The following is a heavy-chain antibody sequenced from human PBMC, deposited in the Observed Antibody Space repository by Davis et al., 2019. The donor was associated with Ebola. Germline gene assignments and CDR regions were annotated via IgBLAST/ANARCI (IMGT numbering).Heavy chain of an antibody. Sequence: HTGGSLRLSCAASGFTFISYWMHWVRQAPGKGLVWVACINIDGSSTIYADSVEGRFTVSRDNAKNTLYLEMNSLRSEDTAIYYCGRGALFGIPAGTIDSWGQGTLVTVSS. CDR2: INIDGSST. CDR1: GFTFISYW. CDR3: GRGALFGIPAGTIDS. V-gene: IGHV3-74*01. J-gene: IGHJ4*02. D-gene: IGHD3-16*01.